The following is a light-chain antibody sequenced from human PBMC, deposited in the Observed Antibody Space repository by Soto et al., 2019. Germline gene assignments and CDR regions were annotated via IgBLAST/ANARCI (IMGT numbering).Light chain of an antibody. V-gene: IGKV3-20*01. Sequence: EMLLTQSPGTLSLTPGERATLSCRASQSVSSNYLAWYQQKPGQAPRLLIYGASSRATGIQDRFSGSGSGTDSTLTISRLEPEDFAVYYCKQHGSSPQTVGQGTQLDI. CDR1: QSVSSNY. CDR2: GAS. J-gene: IGKJ1*01. CDR3: KQHGSSPQT.